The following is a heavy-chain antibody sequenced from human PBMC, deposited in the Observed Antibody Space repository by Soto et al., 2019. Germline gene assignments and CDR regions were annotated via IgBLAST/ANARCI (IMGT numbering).Heavy chain of an antibody. Sequence: QVLQQESGPGLVNPSETLSLSCTVSGGSFTNYSWSWICQPPGKGLEWIGYIYLSGSTNYNPSLKSRVTISKDPSKNQFSLTLRSVTAADTAVYFCARDFDFWSGYLSSYGMDVWGQGATVTVSS. J-gene: IGHJ6*02. CDR2: IYLSGST. D-gene: IGHD3-3*01. CDR1: GGSFTNYS. CDR3: ARDFDFWSGYLSSYGMDV. V-gene: IGHV4-59*01.